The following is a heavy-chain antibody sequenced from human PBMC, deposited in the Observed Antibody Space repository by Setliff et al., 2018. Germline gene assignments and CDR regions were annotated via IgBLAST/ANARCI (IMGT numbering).Heavy chain of an antibody. D-gene: IGHD3-22*01. CDR2: ISSSSSYI. CDR3: ARGGPYYYETPWFDP. V-gene: IGHV3-21*04. J-gene: IGHJ5*02. Sequence: GGSLRLSCAASGFTFSSYSMNWVRQAPGKGLEWVSSISSSSSYIYYADSVKGRFTISRDNAKNSLYLQMDSLRAEDTALYYCARGGPYYYETPWFDPWGQGTLVTVSS. CDR1: GFTFSSYS.